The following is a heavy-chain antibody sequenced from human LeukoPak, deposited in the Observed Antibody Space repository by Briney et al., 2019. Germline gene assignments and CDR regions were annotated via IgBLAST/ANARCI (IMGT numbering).Heavy chain of an antibody. V-gene: IGHV4-4*02. CDR3: ARDYIWGSYRYMDV. CDR1: GDSISNSHW. J-gene: IGHJ6*03. D-gene: IGHD3-16*02. CDR2: IYHTGTT. Sequence: PSGTLSLTCAVSGDSISNSHWWSWVRPPPGKGLEWIGRIYHTGTTNYNPSLKSRVTISVDRSKNQFSLKVSSVTAADTAVYYCARDYIWGSYRYMDVWGKGTTVTASS.